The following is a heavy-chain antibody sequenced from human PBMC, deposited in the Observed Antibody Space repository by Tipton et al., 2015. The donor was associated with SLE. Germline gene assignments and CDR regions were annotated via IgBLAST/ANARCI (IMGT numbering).Heavy chain of an antibody. J-gene: IGHJ4*02. V-gene: IGHV4-39*07. CDR2: FYYSGNR. Sequence: TLSLTCSVSGDSISRDTYYWAWGWIRQPPGKGLEWIGSFYYSGNRYYNPSLKRRVSISVDTSKNQFSLRVTSVTAADTAVYYCARDGPDTSGYYLDYWGQGILVTVSS. CDR3: ARDGPDTSGYYLDY. CDR1: GDSISRDTYY. D-gene: IGHD3-22*01.